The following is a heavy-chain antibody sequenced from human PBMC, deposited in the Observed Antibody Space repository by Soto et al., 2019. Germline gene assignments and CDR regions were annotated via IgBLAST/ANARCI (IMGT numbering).Heavy chain of an antibody. CDR3: ANLGYRNWFDP. V-gene: IGHV4-59*01. J-gene: IGHJ5*02. Sequence: SEPLSLTCTVSGGSISSYCWSWIRQPPGKGLEWIGYIYYSGSTNYNPSLKSRVTISVDTSKNQFSLKLSSVTAADTAVYYCANLGYRNWFDPWGQGTLVNVSS. CDR1: GGSISSYC. CDR2: IYYSGST. D-gene: IGHD3-16*02.